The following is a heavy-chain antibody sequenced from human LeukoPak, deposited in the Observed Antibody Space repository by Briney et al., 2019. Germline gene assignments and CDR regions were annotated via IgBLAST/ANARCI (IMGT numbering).Heavy chain of an antibody. D-gene: IGHD6-13*01. Sequence: SSETLSLTCTVSGGSISSGGYYWSWIGQHPGKGLEWIGYIYYSGNTYYNPSLKSRVTISVDTSKNQFSLKLSSVTAADTAVYYCARDLGSSSPFTFDPWGQGIPVTVSS. CDR3: ARDLGSSSPFTFDP. V-gene: IGHV4-31*03. J-gene: IGHJ5*02. CDR1: GGSISSGGYY. CDR2: IYYSGNT.